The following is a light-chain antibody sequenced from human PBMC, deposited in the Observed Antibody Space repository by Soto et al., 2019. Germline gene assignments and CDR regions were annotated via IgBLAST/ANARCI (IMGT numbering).Light chain of an antibody. CDR2: DAS. V-gene: IGKV3-11*01. J-gene: IGKJ4*01. Sequence: EIVLTQSPATLSLSPGERATLSCRASQSVSGYLASYQQKPGQAPRLLMYDASNRATGIPAMFSGSGSGTDFTLTISSLEPEDFAVYYCQQRSNWPSTFGGGTKVEIK. CDR3: QQRSNWPST. CDR1: QSVSGY.